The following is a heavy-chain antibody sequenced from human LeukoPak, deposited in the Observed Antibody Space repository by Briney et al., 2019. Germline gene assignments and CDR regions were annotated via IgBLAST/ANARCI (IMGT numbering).Heavy chain of an antibody. CDR1: GFTFSNYA. V-gene: IGHV3-23*01. CDR3: AKTSSSSWKYFDY. D-gene: IGHD6-13*01. J-gene: IGHJ4*02. CDR2: ISGSVGST. Sequence: GGSLRLSCAASGFTFSNYAMSWVHQAPGKGLEWVSTISGSVGSTYYGDSVKGRFTISRDNSQNTQYLQMNSLRAEDTAVYYCAKTSSSSWKYFDYWGQGTLVTVSS.